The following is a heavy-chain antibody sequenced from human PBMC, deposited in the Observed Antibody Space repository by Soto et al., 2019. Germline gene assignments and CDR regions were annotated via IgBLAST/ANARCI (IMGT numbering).Heavy chain of an antibody. D-gene: IGHD3-10*01. Sequence: ASVKVSCKASVYTFTSYAMHWVRQAPGQRLEWMGWINAGNGNTKYSQKFQGRVTITRDTSASTAYMELSSLRSEDTAVYYCARVLGNTMVRGVLDAFDIWGQGTMVTVSS. CDR1: VYTFTSYA. J-gene: IGHJ3*02. V-gene: IGHV1-3*01. CDR2: INAGNGNT. CDR3: ARVLGNTMVRGVLDAFDI.